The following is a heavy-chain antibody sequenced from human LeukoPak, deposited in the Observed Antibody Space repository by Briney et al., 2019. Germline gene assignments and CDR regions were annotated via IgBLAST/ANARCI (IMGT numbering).Heavy chain of an antibody. J-gene: IGHJ3*02. D-gene: IGHD5-24*01. V-gene: IGHV4-39*07. CDR3: ARDGYNLAGSDAFDI. CDR1: GGSISSSSYY. CDR2: IYYSGST. Sequence: SETLSLTCTVSGGSISSSSYYWGWIRQPPGKGLDWIGSIYYSGSTYYNPSLKSRVTISVDTSKNQFSLKLSSVTAADTAVYYCARDGYNLAGSDAFDIWGQGTMVTVSS.